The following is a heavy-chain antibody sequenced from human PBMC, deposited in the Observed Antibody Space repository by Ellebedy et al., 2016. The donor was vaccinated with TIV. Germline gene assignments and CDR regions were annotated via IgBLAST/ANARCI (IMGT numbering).Heavy chain of an antibody. Sequence: MPSETLSLTCTVSGGSTDGYYWTWIRQPPGKGLEWIGYIYYSGSTNYNPSLKSRVTISIDTSKNKFSLKLSSVTVADTAVYYCARRNRITMVRGVPYDAFDIWGQGTMVTVSS. J-gene: IGHJ3*02. CDR3: ARRNRITMVRGVPYDAFDI. CDR2: IYYSGST. D-gene: IGHD3-10*01. V-gene: IGHV4-59*08. CDR1: GGSTDGYY.